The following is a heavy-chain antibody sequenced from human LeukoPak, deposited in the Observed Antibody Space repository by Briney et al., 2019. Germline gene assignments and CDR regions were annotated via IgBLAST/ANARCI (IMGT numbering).Heavy chain of an antibody. CDR1: GYTFTSYY. V-gene: IGHV1-46*01. J-gene: IGHJ4*02. CDR3: ARGARGNLEFDY. Sequence: ASVKVSCKASGYTFTSYYMHWVRQAPGQGLEWMGIINPSGGSTSYAQKFQGRVTITTDESTSTAYMELSSLRSEDTAVYYCARGARGNLEFDYWGQGTLVTVSS. D-gene: IGHD4-23*01. CDR2: INPSGGST.